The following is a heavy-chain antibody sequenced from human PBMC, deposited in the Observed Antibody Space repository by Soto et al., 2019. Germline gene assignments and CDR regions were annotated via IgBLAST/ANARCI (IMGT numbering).Heavy chain of an antibody. CDR1: GYTFTSYY. CDR3: AKGLGSSSWYRFDP. V-gene: IGHV1-46*01. J-gene: IGHJ5*02. Sequence: QVQLVQSGAEVKKPGASVKVSCKASGYTFTSYYMHWVRQAPGQGLEWMGVINPSEGTASYAQKCQGRGTMTRDTSTNTVYMEVRSLRSEDTAMYYCAKGLGSSSWYRFDPWGQGTLVTVSS. D-gene: IGHD6-13*01. CDR2: INPSEGTA.